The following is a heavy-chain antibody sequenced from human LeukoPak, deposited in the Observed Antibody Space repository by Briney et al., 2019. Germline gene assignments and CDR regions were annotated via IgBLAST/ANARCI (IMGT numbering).Heavy chain of an antibody. Sequence: GGSLRLSCPASGFTFSSYSMNWVRQAPGKGLEWVSCISSSSSYIYYADSMRGRFTISRDNAKNSLYLEMNSLRAEDTAVYYCATDGIEYQLPYPFDYWGQGTLVTVSS. J-gene: IGHJ4*02. CDR3: ATDGIEYQLPYPFDY. CDR2: ISSSSSYI. D-gene: IGHD2-2*02. CDR1: GFTFSSYS. V-gene: IGHV3-21*01.